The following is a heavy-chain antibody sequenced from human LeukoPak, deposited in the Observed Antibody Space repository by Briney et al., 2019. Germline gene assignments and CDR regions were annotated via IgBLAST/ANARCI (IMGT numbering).Heavy chain of an antibody. Sequence: SETLSLACTVSGGSISPYFWSWIRQPPGKGLEWIGDIYYTGSTSYNPSLKSRVTISADTSKNQFSLKLRSVTAADTAVYYCARHYPNHRYDSSGYYYGGFDYWGQGTPVTVSS. V-gene: IGHV4-59*08. D-gene: IGHD3-22*01. CDR3: ARHYPNHRYDSSGYYYGGFDY. CDR2: IYYTGST. J-gene: IGHJ4*02. CDR1: GGSISPYF.